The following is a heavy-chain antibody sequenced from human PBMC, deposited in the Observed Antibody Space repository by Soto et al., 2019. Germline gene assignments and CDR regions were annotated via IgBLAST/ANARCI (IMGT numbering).Heavy chain of an antibody. V-gene: IGHV3-21*01. CDR1: GFTLSVYT. J-gene: IGHJ4*02. Sequence: RGFLLLTCASSGFTLSVYTMNWVRHAPGEGLEWVSFITSSSNYIYYADSVKGRFTISIDNSKNSLYLQMNNLRAEDTAVYYCERASPSIQYYFGFWGQGTLVTVSS. CDR3: ERASPSIQYYFGF. D-gene: IGHD2-21*01. CDR2: ITSSSNYI.